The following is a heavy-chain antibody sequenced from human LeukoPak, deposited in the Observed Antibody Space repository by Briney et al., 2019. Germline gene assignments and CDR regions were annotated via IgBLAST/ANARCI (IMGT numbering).Heavy chain of an antibody. CDR2: IKSDGSRT. Sequence: GGSLRLSCAASGFTFSSYWMHWVRQTPGKGLVWVSRIKSDGSRTDYADSVKGRFTISRDNAKNTLYLQMNSLRVEDTAVYYCARELPFDYWGQGALVTVSS. CDR1: GFTFSSYW. J-gene: IGHJ4*02. CDR3: ARELPFDY. V-gene: IGHV3-74*01.